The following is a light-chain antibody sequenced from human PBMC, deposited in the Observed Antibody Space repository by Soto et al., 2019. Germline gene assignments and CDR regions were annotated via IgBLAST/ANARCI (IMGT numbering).Light chain of an antibody. CDR2: EVS. V-gene: IGLV2-8*01. CDR3: RSYAGSNNFYV. CDR1: SSDVGGYNY. Sequence: QSALTQPPSASGSPGQSVTISCTGTSSDVGGYNYVSWYQQHPGKAPKLMIYEVSKRPSGVPDRFSGSKSGNTASLTVSGLQAAGAANYYCRSYAGSNNFYVFGTGTKLTVL. J-gene: IGLJ1*01.